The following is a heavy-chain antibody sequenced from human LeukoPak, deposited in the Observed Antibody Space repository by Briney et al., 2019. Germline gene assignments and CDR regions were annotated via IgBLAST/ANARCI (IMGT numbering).Heavy chain of an antibody. CDR2: MSGDITVT. D-gene: IGHD4-17*01. Sequence: PSGGSLRLSCAASGFTFSSFAMGWLRQAPGKGLEWVSVMSGDITVTYYADSVKGRFTISRDNSQNTLFLQMNSLRADDTAVYYCAKGVGDWYDFWGRGTLVTVSS. V-gene: IGHV3-23*01. CDR3: AKGVGDWYDF. CDR1: GFTFSSFA. J-gene: IGHJ5*01.